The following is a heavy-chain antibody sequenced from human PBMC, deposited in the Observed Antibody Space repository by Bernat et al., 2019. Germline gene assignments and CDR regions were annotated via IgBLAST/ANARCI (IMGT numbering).Heavy chain of an antibody. Sequence: EVQLVESGGSLVQPGGSLRLSCAASGFTFSSYAMSWVRQAPGKGLEWVSVITGSGGRTSYADSVEGRFTISRDNSKNTLYLQMNSLRAEDTAVYYCAKNVGSGWRYYFDYWGQGTLVTVSS. D-gene: IGHD6-19*01. CDR2: ITGSGGRT. CDR3: AKNVGSGWRYYFDY. V-gene: IGHV3-23*04. CDR1: GFTFSSYA. J-gene: IGHJ4*02.